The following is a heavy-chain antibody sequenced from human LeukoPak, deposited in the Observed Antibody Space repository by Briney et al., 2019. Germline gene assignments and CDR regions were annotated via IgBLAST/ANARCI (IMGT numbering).Heavy chain of an antibody. CDR3: ARDLFGAAGPGGYYYYGMDI. D-gene: IGHD6-13*01. CDR1: GFTVSSNY. J-gene: IGHJ6*02. V-gene: IGHV3-53*01. Sequence: GGSLILSCAASGFTVSSNYMSWVRQAPGKGLEWVSVIYSGGSTYYADSVKGRFTISRDNSKNTLYLQMNSLRAEDTAVYYCARDLFGAAGPGGYYYYGMDIWGQGTTVTVSS. CDR2: IYSGGST.